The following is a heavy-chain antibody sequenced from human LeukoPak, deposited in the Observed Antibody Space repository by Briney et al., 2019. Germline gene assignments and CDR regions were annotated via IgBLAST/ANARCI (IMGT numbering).Heavy chain of an antibody. Sequence: GGSLRLSCAASGFTFSDYYMSWIREAPGKGLEWVSYISSSCSTIYYADSVKGRFTISRDNAKHSLYVQMHSLRAEHTAVYYCAREGVYCGGDCYLDYWGQGTLVTVSS. CDR3: AREGVYCGGDCYLDY. CDR2: ISSSCSTI. V-gene: IGHV3-11*04. J-gene: IGHJ4*02. D-gene: IGHD2-21*02. CDR1: GFTFSDYY.